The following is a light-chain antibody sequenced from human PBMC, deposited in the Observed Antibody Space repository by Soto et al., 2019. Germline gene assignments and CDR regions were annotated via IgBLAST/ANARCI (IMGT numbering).Light chain of an antibody. V-gene: IGLV1-40*01. Sequence: QSVLTQPPSVSGAPGQRVTISCTGSTSNIGAGYDVNWYQQLPGTVPKLLIHGNNIRPSGVPDRFSGSKSDTSASLAITGLQTEDEADYYCQSFDSSLTVWMFGGGTMLTVL. CDR3: QSFDSSLTVWM. CDR2: GNN. CDR1: TSNIGAGYD. J-gene: IGLJ3*02.